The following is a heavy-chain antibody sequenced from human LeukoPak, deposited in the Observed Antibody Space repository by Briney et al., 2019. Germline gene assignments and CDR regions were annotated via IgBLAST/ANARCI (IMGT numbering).Heavy chain of an antibody. CDR2: IKEGGRGT. J-gene: IGHJ4*02. Sequence: GGSLRLSCAASGFTFSSYAMSWVRQAPGKGLEWVAHIKEGGRGTFYVDSVKGRFTGSRDDARNTVYLQMNSLRAEDTAVYYCARWRGAQSEFVVWGQGTLVTVSS. V-gene: IGHV3-7*01. CDR3: ARWRGAQSEFVV. CDR1: GFTFSSYA. D-gene: IGHD3-3*01.